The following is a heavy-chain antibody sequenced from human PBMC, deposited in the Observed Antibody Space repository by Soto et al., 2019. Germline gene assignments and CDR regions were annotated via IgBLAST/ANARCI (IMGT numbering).Heavy chain of an antibody. D-gene: IGHD3-22*01. V-gene: IGHV1-69*13. Sequence: SVKVSFKASGGPFSNLGVNWVRQAPGQGLEWMGGIIPIFGTAKYAQKFQGRVTITADDSTRTAYMELSSLRSEDTAVYYCARDGTLYDTSAYYYLYWGQGTMVTVSS. CDR2: IIPIFGTA. CDR1: GGPFSNLG. J-gene: IGHJ4*02. CDR3: ARDGTLYDTSAYYYLY.